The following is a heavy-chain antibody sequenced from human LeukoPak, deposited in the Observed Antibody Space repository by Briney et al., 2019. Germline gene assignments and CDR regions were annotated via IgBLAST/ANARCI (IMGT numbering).Heavy chain of an antibody. CDR1: GFTLSNAW. CDR2: IKSKANGETR. CDR3: ARESSYSRLNWFDP. Sequence: GGSLRLSCAASGFTLSNAWTNWVRQAPSKGLEWVGLIKSKANGETRDYAAPVKGRFTISRDDSDNTLYLQMNSLRAEDTAVYYCARESSYSRLNWFDPWGQGTLATVSS. D-gene: IGHD6-13*01. J-gene: IGHJ5*02. V-gene: IGHV3-15*01.